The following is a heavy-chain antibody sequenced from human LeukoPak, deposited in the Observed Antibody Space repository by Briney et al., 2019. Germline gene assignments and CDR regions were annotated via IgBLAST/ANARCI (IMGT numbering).Heavy chain of an antibody. J-gene: IGHJ4*02. Sequence: PSETLSLTCTVSGGSIRSYYWSWIRQPPGKGLGWIGYMYYSGSTTYNPSLKSRVTISVDTSKNQFSLKLSSVTAADTAVYYCARCPVWGGSYYGGAHFDYWGQGTLVTVSS. CDR1: GGSIRSYY. CDR2: MYYSGST. V-gene: IGHV4-59*12. D-gene: IGHD1-26*01. CDR3: ARCPVWGGSYYGGAHFDY.